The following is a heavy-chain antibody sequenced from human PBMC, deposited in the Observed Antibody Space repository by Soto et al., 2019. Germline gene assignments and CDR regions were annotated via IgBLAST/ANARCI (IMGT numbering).Heavy chain of an antibody. D-gene: IGHD1-7*01. CDR2: MNPNSGNT. Sequence: GASVKVSCKASGYTFTSYDINWVRQATGQGLEWMGWMNPNSGNTGYAQKFQGRVTMTRNTSISTAYMELSSLRSEDTAVYYCAADAGITGTTTDYWGQGTLVTVSS. CDR1: GYTFTSYD. J-gene: IGHJ4*02. CDR3: AADAGITGTTTDY. V-gene: IGHV1-8*01.